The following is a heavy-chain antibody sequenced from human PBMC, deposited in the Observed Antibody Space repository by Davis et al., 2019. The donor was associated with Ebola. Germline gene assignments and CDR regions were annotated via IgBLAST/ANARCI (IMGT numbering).Heavy chain of an antibody. CDR2: ISAYNGNT. Sequence: ASVKVSCKASGYTFTSYGISWVRQAPGQGLEWMGWISAYNGNTNYAQKLQGRVTMTTDTSTSTVYMELSSLRSEDTAVYYCGGGWLVLPNYWGQGTLVTVSS. D-gene: IGHD6-19*01. CDR1: GYTFTSYG. J-gene: IGHJ4*02. CDR3: GGGWLVLPNY. V-gene: IGHV1-18*01.